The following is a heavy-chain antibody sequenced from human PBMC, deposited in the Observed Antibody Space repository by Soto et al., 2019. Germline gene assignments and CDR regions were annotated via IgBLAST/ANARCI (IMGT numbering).Heavy chain of an antibody. CDR1: GGTFSSYA. V-gene: IGHV1-69*06. Sequence: SVKVSCKASGGTFSSYAISWVRQAPGQGLEWMGGIIPIFGTANYAQKFQGRVTITADKSTSTAYMELSSLRSEDTAVYYCARGKTYYYDSSGYAPFDYWGQGTLVTVSS. J-gene: IGHJ4*02. CDR2: IIPIFGTA. D-gene: IGHD3-22*01. CDR3: ARGKTYYYDSSGYAPFDY.